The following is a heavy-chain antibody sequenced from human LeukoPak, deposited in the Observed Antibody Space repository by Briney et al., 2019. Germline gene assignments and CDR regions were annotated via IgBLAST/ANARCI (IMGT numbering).Heavy chain of an antibody. CDR2: INQYLSPN. J-gene: IGHJ4*02. D-gene: IGHD3-22*01. Sequence: EFVANINQYLSPNFYFVSLKPLFTISRDNAKNSLYLQMNSLRAEDTAVYYCATSHDSSGCDWGQGTLVTVSS. CDR3: ATSHDSSGCD. V-gene: IGHV3-7*01.